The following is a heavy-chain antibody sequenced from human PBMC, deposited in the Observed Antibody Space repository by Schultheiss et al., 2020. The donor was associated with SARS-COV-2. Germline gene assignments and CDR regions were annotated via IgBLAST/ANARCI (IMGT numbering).Heavy chain of an antibody. V-gene: IGHV4-59*12. J-gene: IGHJ4*02. D-gene: IGHD2-15*01. CDR2: IYYSGST. CDR1: GGSISSYY. CDR3: VRGCSGGNCWSFEH. Sequence: SETLSLTCTVSGGSISSYYWSWIRQHPGKGLEWIGYIYYSGSTNYNPSLKSRVTISVDTSKNQFSLQLNSVTPEDTAVYYCVRGCSGGNCWSFEHWGQGTLVTVSS.